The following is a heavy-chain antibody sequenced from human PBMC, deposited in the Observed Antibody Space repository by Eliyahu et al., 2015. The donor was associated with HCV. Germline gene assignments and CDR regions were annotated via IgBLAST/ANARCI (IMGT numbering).Heavy chain of an antibody. V-gene: IGHV4-59*01. Sequence: QVQLQESGPGLVKPSETLSLTCTVSGGXISSYYWSWIRQPPGKGLXWIGVFFYRGSTNXXPSLKSRVTISVDTSKNQFSLKLSSVTAADTAVYYCASRYYYDSSGYYPYWGQGTLVTVSS. D-gene: IGHD3-22*01. CDR1: GGXISSYY. CDR3: ASRYYYDSSGYYPY. CDR2: FFYRGST. J-gene: IGHJ4*02.